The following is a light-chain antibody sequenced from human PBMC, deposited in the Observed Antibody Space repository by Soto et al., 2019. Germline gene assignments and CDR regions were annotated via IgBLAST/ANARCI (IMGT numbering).Light chain of an antibody. J-gene: IGLJ2*01. Sequence: QSALTQPASVSGSPGQSITISCSGTNSDVGDYNLVSWYQQRPGEAPKLVIFDVSNRPSGVSDRFSGSKSGNTASLTISGLQAEDEGDYFCCSYTSSSTMVFGGGTKLTVL. CDR2: DVS. V-gene: IGLV2-14*01. CDR3: CSYTSSSTMV. CDR1: NSDVGDYNL.